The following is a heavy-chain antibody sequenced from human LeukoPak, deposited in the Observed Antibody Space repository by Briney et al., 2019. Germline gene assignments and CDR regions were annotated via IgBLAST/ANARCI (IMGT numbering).Heavy chain of an antibody. D-gene: IGHD3-3*01. CDR1: GESFSGYY. CDR3: ARVQTHYDFWSGYYSLGMDV. CDR2: INHSGST. V-gene: IGHV4-34*01. Sequence: PSETLSLTCAVYGESFSGYYWSWIRQPPGKGLEWIGEINHSGSTNYNPSLKSRVTISVDTSKNQFSLKLSSVTAADTAVYYCARVQTHYDFWSGYYSLGMDVWGQGTTVTVSS. J-gene: IGHJ6*02.